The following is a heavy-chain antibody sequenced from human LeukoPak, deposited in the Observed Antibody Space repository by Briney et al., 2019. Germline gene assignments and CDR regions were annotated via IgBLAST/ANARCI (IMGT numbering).Heavy chain of an antibody. D-gene: IGHD3-9*01. J-gene: IGHJ5*02. CDR3: AREVPLPYYDTVTGRATGFVLGWFDR. CDR1: GFTFSSYW. CDR2: IKEDGSEK. V-gene: IGHV3-7*05. Sequence: GGSLRLSCAASGFTFSSYWMSWVRQTPGKGLEWVANIKEDGSEKYYADSVKGRFTMSRDNAKSSLYLQMNSLRAEDTAVYYCAREVPLPYYDTVTGRATGFVLGWFDRWGQGTLVTVSS.